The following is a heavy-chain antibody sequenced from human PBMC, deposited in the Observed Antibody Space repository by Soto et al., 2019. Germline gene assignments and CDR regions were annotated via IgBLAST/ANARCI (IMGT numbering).Heavy chain of an antibody. CDR2: ISGSGGST. V-gene: IGHV3-23*01. Sequence: EVQLLESGGGLVQPGGSLRLSCAASGFTFSSYAMSWVRQAPGKGLEWVSAISGSGGSTYYADSVKGRFTISRDNSKNTLYLQMNSLRAEDTAVYYCAKELILGYCSGGSCQFDYWGQGTLVTVSS. D-gene: IGHD2-15*01. CDR3: AKELILGYCSGGSCQFDY. J-gene: IGHJ4*02. CDR1: GFTFSSYA.